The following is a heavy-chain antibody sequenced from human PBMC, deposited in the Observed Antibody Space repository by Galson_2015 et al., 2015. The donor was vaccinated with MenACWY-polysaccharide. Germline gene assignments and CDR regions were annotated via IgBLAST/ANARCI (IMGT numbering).Heavy chain of an antibody. CDR1: GFTFSNYW. V-gene: IGHV3-7*01. J-gene: IGHJ6*02. CDR3: ERGHYGMDV. Sequence: SLILCCAASGFTFSNYWMTWARRAPGKGLEWVDSIKKDGSEKYYVDSVKGRFTISRGNVKKSVFLQMSSLRVEDTAVYYCERGHYGMDVWGQGTTVTVPS. CDR2: IKKDGSEK.